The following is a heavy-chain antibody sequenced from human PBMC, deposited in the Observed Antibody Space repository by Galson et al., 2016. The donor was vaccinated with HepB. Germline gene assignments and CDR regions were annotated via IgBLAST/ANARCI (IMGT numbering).Heavy chain of an antibody. J-gene: IGHJ3*01. V-gene: IGHV5-51*01. D-gene: IGHD4-17*01. Sequence: QSGAEVKKPGESLKISCKGSGYSFTSYWVVWVRQMPGKGLEWMGIIYPGDSKTRSSPSFQGQVTISADKYISTAYLQGSSLKASDTAMYYWAKHRSSYSDPAFDVWGQGTVVSVSS. CDR2: IYPGDSKT. CDR1: GYSFTSYW. CDR3: AKHRSSYSDPAFDV.